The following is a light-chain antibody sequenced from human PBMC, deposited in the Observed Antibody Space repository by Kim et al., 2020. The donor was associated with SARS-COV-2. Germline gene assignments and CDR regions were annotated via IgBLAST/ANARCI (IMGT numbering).Light chain of an antibody. CDR3: QVWDSSTLGV. V-gene: IGLV3-9*01. CDR1: NIGSKN. Sequence: VALGQTARITCGGNNIGSKNVHWYQQKPGQAPVLVIYRDSNRPSGIPERFSGSNSGNTATLTISRAQAGDEADYYCQVWDSSTLGVFGGGTQLTVL. J-gene: IGLJ2*01. CDR2: RDS.